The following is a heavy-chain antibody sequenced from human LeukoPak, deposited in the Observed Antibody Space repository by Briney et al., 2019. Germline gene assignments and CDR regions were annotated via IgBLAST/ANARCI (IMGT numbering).Heavy chain of an antibody. CDR1: GGTFSSYA. CDR3: ARDVGSSSGDAFDI. V-gene: IGHV1-69*13. D-gene: IGHD6-13*01. Sequence: SVKVSCKASGGTFSSYAISWVRQAPGQGLEWMGGIIPIFGTANYAQKFQGRVTITADESTSTAYMELSSLRSEDTAVYYCARDVGSSSGDAFDIWGQGTMVTVFS. J-gene: IGHJ3*02. CDR2: IIPIFGTA.